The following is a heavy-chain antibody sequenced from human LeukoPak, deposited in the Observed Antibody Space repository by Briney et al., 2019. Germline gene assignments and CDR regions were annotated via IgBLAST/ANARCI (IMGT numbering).Heavy chain of an antibody. CDR2: AFDSGRT. D-gene: IGHD5-18*01. V-gene: IGHV4-59*11. J-gene: IGHJ4*02. Sequence: SETLSLTCTVSGGSMTTHHWNWIRQTPGKGLEWIGYAFDSGRTKENPSLKSRVTLSADTSKNQLSLRLSSVTAADTAVYYCTTIKRGNIFGYFDFWGQGILVTVSS. CDR3: TTIKRGNIFGYFDF. CDR1: GGSMTTHH.